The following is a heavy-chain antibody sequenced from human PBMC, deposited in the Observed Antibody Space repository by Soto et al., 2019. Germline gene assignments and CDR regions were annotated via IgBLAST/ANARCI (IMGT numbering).Heavy chain of an antibody. CDR3: ARDGSADCWSGYPDYYFDY. D-gene: IGHD3-3*01. CDR1: GYTFTGYY. V-gene: IGHV1-2*04. CDR2: INPNSGGT. Sequence: ASVKVSCKASGYTFTGYYMHWVRQAPGQGLEWMGWINPNSGGTNYAQKFQGWVTMTRDTSISRAYMELSRLRSDDTAVYYCARDGSADCWSGYPDYYFDYWGQGTLVTVSS. J-gene: IGHJ4*02.